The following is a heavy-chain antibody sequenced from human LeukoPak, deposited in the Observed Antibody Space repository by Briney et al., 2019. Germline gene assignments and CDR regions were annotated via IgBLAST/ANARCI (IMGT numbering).Heavy chain of an antibody. V-gene: IGHV4-34*01. CDR2: INHSGST. CDR3: ARGWELLRRRFPFVC. Sequence: SETLSLTCAVYGGSFSGYYWSWIRQPPGKGLEWIGEINHSGSTNYKPSLKSRVTISVDTSKSQFSLKLSSVTAADTAVYYCARGWELLRRRFPFVCWGQGTLVTVSS. CDR1: GGSFSGYY. D-gene: IGHD1-26*01. J-gene: IGHJ4*02.